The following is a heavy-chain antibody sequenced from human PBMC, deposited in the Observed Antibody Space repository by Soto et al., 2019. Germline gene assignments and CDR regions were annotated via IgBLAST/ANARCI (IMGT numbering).Heavy chain of an antibody. V-gene: IGHV3-23*01. J-gene: IGHJ5*02. D-gene: IGHD5-12*01. CDR2: LSRSGGAT. CDR1: AFSLTSCS. CDR3: AKGPMATIRKSFDP. Sequence: GGSLRLSCVTSAFSLTSCSMTWVRQTTWKGLEWVSALSRSGGATYYADSVKRRFNISRDTSTNTLYLQMSNLRAEDTAIYYCAKGPMATIRKSFDPCGQRTLVTVCS.